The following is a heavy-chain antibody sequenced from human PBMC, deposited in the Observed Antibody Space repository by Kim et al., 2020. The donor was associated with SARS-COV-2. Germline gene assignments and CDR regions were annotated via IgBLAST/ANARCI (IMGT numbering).Heavy chain of an antibody. CDR3: ARARGDIVLVVYAIAFFDY. J-gene: IGHJ4*02. D-gene: IGHD2-8*02. V-gene: IGHV3-11*01. CDR1: GLTFSDYY. Sequence: GGSLRLSCAASGLTFSDYYMSWIRQAPGKGLEWVSYISSSGSTIYYADSVKGRFTISRDNAKNSLYLQMNSLRAEDTAVYYCARARGDIVLVVYAIAFFDYWGQGTLVTVSS. CDR2: ISSSGSTI.